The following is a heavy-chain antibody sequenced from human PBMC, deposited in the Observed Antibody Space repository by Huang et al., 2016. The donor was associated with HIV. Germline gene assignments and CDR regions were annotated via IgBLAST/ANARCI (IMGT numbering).Heavy chain of an antibody. Sequence: QMQLQQRGAGLLKPSETLSLTCGVSGGSFTGNYLTWIRQAPGKGLEWIGEVNDSGANNYNPSLNVRVTISLDKSKRELSLNLRSVTAADTAVYYCARQWTILEWLLGLDVWGQGTTVIVSS. V-gene: IGHV4-34*02. CDR2: VNDSGAN. CDR3: ARQWTILEWLLGLDV. J-gene: IGHJ6*02. CDR1: GGSFTGNY. D-gene: IGHD3-3*01.